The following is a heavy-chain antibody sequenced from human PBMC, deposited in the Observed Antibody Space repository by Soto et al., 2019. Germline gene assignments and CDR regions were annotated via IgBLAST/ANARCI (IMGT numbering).Heavy chain of an antibody. CDR1: GFTFSNYA. J-gene: IGHJ4*02. V-gene: IGHV3-23*01. D-gene: IGHD1-20*01. Sequence: EVQLLESGGGLVQPGGSLRLSCAASGFTFSNYAMTWVRQAPGRGLEWVSVITGGGDTTYYADSVKGRFTISRDNSKNPLSLQMNSLRSEDTALYYCAKRDRSNWSYFDYWGQGTLVTVSS. CDR2: ITGGGDTT. CDR3: AKRDRSNWSYFDY.